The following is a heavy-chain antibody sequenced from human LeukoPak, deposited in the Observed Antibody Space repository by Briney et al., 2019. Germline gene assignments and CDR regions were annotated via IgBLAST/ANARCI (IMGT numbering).Heavy chain of an antibody. CDR3: ARDLSRIAVAGYFDY. V-gene: IGHV1-3*01. CDR2: INSDNGDT. D-gene: IGHD6-19*01. CDR1: GYSFTTFS. J-gene: IGHJ4*02. Sequence: ASVKVSCKASGYSFTTFSIHWVRQAPGQSLEWMGRINSDNGDTEYSQKFQGRLTFTRDTSATTAYMELSSLTSEDTAVYYCARDLSRIAVAGYFDYWGQGTLVTVSS.